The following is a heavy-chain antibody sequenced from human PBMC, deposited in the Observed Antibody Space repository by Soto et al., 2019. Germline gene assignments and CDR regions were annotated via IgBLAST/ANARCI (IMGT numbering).Heavy chain of an antibody. CDR2: LPEIGTNT. J-gene: IGHJ4*02. Sequence: GGSLRLSCAASGFTFSNYGMSWVRRAPGKGLEWVSALPEIGTNTYYADSVKGRFTISRDNSKNTLFLQINNLRAEDTAVYYCAKKSGVGATWYFDYWGQGTLVTVSS. D-gene: IGHD1-26*01. CDR3: AKKSGVGATWYFDY. CDR1: GFTFSNYG. V-gene: IGHV3-23*01.